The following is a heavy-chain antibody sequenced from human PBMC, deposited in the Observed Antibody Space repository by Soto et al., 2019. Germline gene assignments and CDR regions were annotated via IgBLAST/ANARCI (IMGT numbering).Heavy chain of an antibody. CDR1: GGTSSSYA. CDR2: IIPIFGTA. Sequence: ASVKVSCKASGGTSSSYAISWVRQAPGQGLEWMGGIIPIFGTANYAQKFQGRVTITADESTSTAYMELSSLRSEDTAVYYCARDGVAARREWGYGMDVWGQGTTVTVS. J-gene: IGHJ6*02. V-gene: IGHV1-69*13. D-gene: IGHD6-6*01. CDR3: ARDGVAARREWGYGMDV.